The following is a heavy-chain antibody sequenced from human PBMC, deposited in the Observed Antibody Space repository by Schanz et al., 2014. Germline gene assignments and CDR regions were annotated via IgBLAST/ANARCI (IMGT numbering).Heavy chain of an antibody. CDR3: AKYRGYYRVSGSYRELEY. CDR1: GFAFSSYG. CDR2: IGVDGTTT. V-gene: IGHV3-23*01. D-gene: IGHD3-10*01. Sequence: DVHLLESGGGLVQPGGSLRLSCLASGFAFSSYGMNWLRQAPGKGLEWVSVIGVDGTTTYYADSVKGRFTISRDNSKNTLYLQMNSLRPEDTAVYYCAKYRGYYRVSGSYRELEYWGQGTLVTDSS. J-gene: IGHJ4*02.